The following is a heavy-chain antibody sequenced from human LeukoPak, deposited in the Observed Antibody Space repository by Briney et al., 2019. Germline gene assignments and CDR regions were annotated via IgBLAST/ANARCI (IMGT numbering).Heavy chain of an antibody. J-gene: IGHJ4*02. V-gene: IGHV3-7*01. Sequence: SLRLXXAASGXTXSSYWMSWVRQAPGKGLEWVANIKQDGSEKYYVDSVKGRFTISRDNAKNSLYLQMNSLRAEDTAVYYCAREGYSSGWSFDYWGQGTLVTVSS. CDR2: IKQDGSEK. CDR3: AREGYSSGWSFDY. CDR1: GXTXSSYW. D-gene: IGHD6-19*01.